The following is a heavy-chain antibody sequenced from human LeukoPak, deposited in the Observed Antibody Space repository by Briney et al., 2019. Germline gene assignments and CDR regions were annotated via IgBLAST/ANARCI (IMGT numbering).Heavy chain of an antibody. J-gene: IGHJ3*02. V-gene: IGHV3-30*02. D-gene: IGHD1-1*01. CDR3: ARGSRNDVYAFDI. CDR2: IRFDGTSE. CDR1: GFTFSNFG. Sequence: GGSLRLSCAASGFTFSNFGMHWVCQAPGKGLEWVAFIRFDGTSEYYADSVKARFTISRDNARNSLYLQMNSLRAEDTAFYYCARGSRNDVYAFDIWGQGTMVTVSS.